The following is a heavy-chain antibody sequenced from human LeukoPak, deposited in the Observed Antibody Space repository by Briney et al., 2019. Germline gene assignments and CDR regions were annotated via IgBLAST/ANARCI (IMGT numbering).Heavy chain of an antibody. Sequence: GGSLKLSCAASGFTFSTFAMSWVRQAPGKGLEWVSAISGSGAGTDYADSVRGRFIISRDNSKNTMYLQMSSLRAEDTAIYYCAKSSNEWELNSFDSWGQGTLVPVSS. J-gene: IGHJ4*02. D-gene: IGHD1-26*01. CDR2: ISGSGAGT. CDR1: GFTFSTFA. CDR3: AKSSNEWELNSFDS. V-gene: IGHV3-23*01.